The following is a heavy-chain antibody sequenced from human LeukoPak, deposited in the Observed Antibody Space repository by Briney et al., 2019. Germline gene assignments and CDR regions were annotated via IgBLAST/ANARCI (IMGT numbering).Heavy chain of an antibody. Sequence: GASVKVSCKASGYTFTGYYMHWVRQAPGQGLEWMGRINPNSGGTNYAQKFQGGVTMTRDTSISTAYMELSRLRSDDTAVYYCARGSSSSWSHFDYWGQGTLVTVSS. CDR1: GYTFTGYY. J-gene: IGHJ4*02. V-gene: IGHV1-2*06. D-gene: IGHD6-13*01. CDR3: ARGSSSSWSHFDY. CDR2: INPNSGGT.